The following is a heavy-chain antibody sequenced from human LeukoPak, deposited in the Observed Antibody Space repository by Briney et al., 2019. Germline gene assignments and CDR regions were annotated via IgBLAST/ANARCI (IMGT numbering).Heavy chain of an antibody. V-gene: IGHV3-21*01. Sequence: PGGSLRLSCAASGFTFSSYSMNWVRQAPGKGLEWVSSISSSSSYIYYADSVKGRFTISRDNAKNSLYLQMNSLRAEDTAVYYCARTHSRDDYGDYEDYWGQGTLVTVSS. CDR1: GFTFSSYS. J-gene: IGHJ4*02. CDR3: ARTHSRDDYGDYEDY. CDR2: ISSSSSYI. D-gene: IGHD4-17*01.